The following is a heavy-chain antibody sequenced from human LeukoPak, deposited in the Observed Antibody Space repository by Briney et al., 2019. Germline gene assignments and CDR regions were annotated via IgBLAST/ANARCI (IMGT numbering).Heavy chain of an antibody. J-gene: IGHJ6*03. CDR3: AKPIAAAGTDYYYMDV. D-gene: IGHD6-13*01. Sequence: PGGSLRLSCAASGFTFSSYGMHWVRQAPGKGLEWVAVIWYDGSNKYYADSVKGRFTISRDNSKNTLYLQMNSLGAEDTAVYYCAKPIAAAGTDYYYMDVWGKGATVTVSS. CDR2: IWYDGSNK. CDR1: GFTFSSYG. V-gene: IGHV3-33*06.